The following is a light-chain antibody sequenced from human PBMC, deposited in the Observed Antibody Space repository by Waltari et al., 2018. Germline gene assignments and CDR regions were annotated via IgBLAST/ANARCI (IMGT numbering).Light chain of an antibody. CDR1: NLGDKY. CDR3: QAWDSSTENVV. V-gene: IGLV3-1*01. Sequence: SYELTQPPSVSVSPGQTASITCPGDNLGDKYACWYQQKPGQSPVLVIYQDSKRPSGIPERFSGSNAGNTATLTISGTQAMDEADYYCQAWDSSTENVVFGGGTKLTVL. J-gene: IGLJ2*01. CDR2: QDS.